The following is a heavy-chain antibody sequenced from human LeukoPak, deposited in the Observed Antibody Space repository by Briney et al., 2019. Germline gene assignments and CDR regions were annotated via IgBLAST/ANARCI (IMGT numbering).Heavy chain of an antibody. CDR2: IYYSGST. J-gene: IGHJ1*01. V-gene: IGHV4-39*07. D-gene: IGHD3-10*01. CDR1: GGSISSSSYY. Sequence: SETLSLTCTVSGGSISSSSYYWGWIRQPPGKGLEWIGSIYYSGSTYYNPSLKSRVTISVDTSKNQFSLKLSSVTAADTAVYYCARKKVRGVPPGPFQHWGQGTLVTVSS. CDR3: ARKKVRGVPPGPFQH.